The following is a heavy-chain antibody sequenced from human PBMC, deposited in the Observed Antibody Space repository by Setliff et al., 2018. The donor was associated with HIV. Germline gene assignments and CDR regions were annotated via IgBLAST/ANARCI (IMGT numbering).Heavy chain of an antibody. CDR3: VRESLTTVSSY. CDR1: GFTFSRYS. J-gene: IGHJ4*02. CDR2: ISSISSYI. V-gene: IGHV3-21*01. Sequence: PGGSLRLSCAASGFTFSRYSMNWVRQAPGKGLEWVSSISSISSYIYYVDSVKGRFTISRDNAKNSLYLQMNSLRAEDTAVYYCVRESLTTVSSYWGQGTLVTVSS. D-gene: IGHD4-17*01.